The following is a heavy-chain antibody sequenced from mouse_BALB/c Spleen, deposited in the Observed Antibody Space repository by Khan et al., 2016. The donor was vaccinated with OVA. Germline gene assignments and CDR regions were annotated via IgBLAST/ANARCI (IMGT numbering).Heavy chain of an antibody. Sequence: VQLKQSGPELKKPGETVQISCKASGFTFTNYGMNWVRQAPGKGLKWMGWINTYTGEPTFTDDFKGRFAFSLETSASTAYLQINSLKNEDTATYFCARVGYNGTMDFGGQGTSVTVSS. CDR2: INTYTGEP. CDR1: GFTFTNYG. CDR3: ARVGYNGTMDF. V-gene: IGHV9-3-1*01. D-gene: IGHD2-14*01. J-gene: IGHJ4*01.